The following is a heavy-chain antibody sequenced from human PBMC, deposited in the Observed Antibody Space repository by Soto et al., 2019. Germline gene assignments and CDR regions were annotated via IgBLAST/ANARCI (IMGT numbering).Heavy chain of an antibody. D-gene: IGHD2-2*02. Sequence: GGSLRLSCAASGFTFSSYGMHWVRQAPGKGLEWVAVIWYDGSNKYYADSVKGRFTISRDNSKNTLYLQMNSLRAEDTAVYYCARGSSYCSSTSCYRLGWFDPWGQGTLVTVSS. J-gene: IGHJ5*02. CDR1: GFTFSSYG. CDR3: ARGSSYCSSTSCYRLGWFDP. CDR2: IWYDGSNK. V-gene: IGHV3-33*01.